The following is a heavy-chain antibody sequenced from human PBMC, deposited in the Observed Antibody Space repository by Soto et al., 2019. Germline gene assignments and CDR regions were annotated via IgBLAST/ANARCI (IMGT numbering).Heavy chain of an antibody. CDR1: GGSISSYY. CDR2: IYYSGST. Sequence: QVQLQESGPGLVKHSETLSLTCTVSGGSISSYYWSWIRQPPGTGLEWIGYIYYSGSTNYNPSLKSRVTISVDTYKNQFSLKLSSVTAADTAVYYCARDRVAAAGTFNWFDPWGQGTLVTVSS. J-gene: IGHJ5*02. CDR3: ARDRVAAAGTFNWFDP. D-gene: IGHD6-13*01. V-gene: IGHV4-59*01.